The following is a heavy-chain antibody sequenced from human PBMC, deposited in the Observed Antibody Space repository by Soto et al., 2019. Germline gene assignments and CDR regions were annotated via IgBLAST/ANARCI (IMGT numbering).Heavy chain of an antibody. Sequence: QVQLVQSGAEVKKPGSSVKVSCKASGGILSTNTISWVRQAPGQGLEWMGRIIPILGVANYAQKFQGRVTLSADKPTSTAYRVLSSTRSHDTSVSYCARQWRGDSLHYRYFDLWGRGTLVTVSS. J-gene: IGHJ2*01. CDR3: ARQWRGDSLHYRYFDL. D-gene: IGHD4-17*01. V-gene: IGHV1-69*02. CDR1: GGILSTNT. CDR2: IIPILGVA.